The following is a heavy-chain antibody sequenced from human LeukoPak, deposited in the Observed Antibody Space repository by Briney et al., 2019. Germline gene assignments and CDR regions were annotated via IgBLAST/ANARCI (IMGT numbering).Heavy chain of an antibody. D-gene: IGHD2-8*02. J-gene: IGHJ4*02. CDR3: SSPKSPYEGTGPHN. CDR2: INPSGSNS. CDR1: GYTFSSYY. V-gene: IGHV1-46*01. Sequence: GASVKVSCKASGYTFSSYYIHWVRQAPGQDLQWMGVINPSGSNSRYAEEFQGRVTMTRDTSTNTVNMELSSLRSNDTAVYYCSSPKSPYEGTGPHNWGQGTQVTVSS.